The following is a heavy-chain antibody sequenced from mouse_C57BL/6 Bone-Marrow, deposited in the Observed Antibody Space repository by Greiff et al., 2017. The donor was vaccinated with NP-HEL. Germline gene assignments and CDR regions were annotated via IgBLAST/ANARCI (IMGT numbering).Heavy chain of an antibody. J-gene: IGHJ1*03. D-gene: IGHD4-1*01. CDR2: IHPNSGST. CDR1: GYTFTSYW. CDR3: ARGLGRDWYFDV. V-gene: IGHV1-64*01. Sequence: QVQLKQPGAELVKPGASVTLSCKASGYTFTSYWMHWVKQRPGQGLEWIGMIHPNSGSTNYNEKFKSKATLTVDKSSSTAYMQLSSLTSEDSAVYYCARGLGRDWYFDVWGTGTTVTVSS.